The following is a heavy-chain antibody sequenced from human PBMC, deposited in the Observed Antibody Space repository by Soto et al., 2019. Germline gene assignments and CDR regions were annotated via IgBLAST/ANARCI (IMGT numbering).Heavy chain of an antibody. D-gene: IGHD6-13*01. CDR1: GYTFTSYD. CDR3: AREHSSSWRFDY. J-gene: IGHJ4*02. Sequence: QVQLVQSGAEVKKPGASVKVSCKASGYTFTSYDINWVRQATGQGREWMGWMNPNSGNTGYAQKFQGRVTMTRNTSISTAYMELSGLRSEDTAVYYCAREHSSSWRFDYWGQGNLVTVSS. CDR2: MNPNSGNT. V-gene: IGHV1-8*01.